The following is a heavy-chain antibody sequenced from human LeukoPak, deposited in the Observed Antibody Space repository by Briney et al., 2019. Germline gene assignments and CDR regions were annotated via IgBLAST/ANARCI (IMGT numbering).Heavy chain of an antibody. CDR1: GFTFSSYA. Sequence: PGGSLRLSCAASGFTFSSYAMHWVRQAPGKGLEWVAVISYDGSNKYYADSVKGRFTISRDNYKNTLYLQMNSLRAEDTAVYYCAREEVDYWGQGTLVTVSS. J-gene: IGHJ4*02. V-gene: IGHV3-30-3*01. CDR2: ISYDGSNK. CDR3: AREEVDY.